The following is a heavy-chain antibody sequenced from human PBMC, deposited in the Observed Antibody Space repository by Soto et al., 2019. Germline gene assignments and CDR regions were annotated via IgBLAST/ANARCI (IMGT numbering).Heavy chain of an antibody. V-gene: IGHV3-30-3*01. CDR3: ARQWSTSGDLDY. J-gene: IGHJ4*02. CDR1: GFTFRSHS. D-gene: IGHD3-10*01. CDR2: ISYDGSIK. Sequence: QVQLVESGGGVVQPGRSLRLSCAASGFTFRSHSIQWVRQAPGKGLEWVAVISYDGSIKYYADSVKGRFTISRDNSKNPSYLQMNSLRAEDTAVFYCARQWSTSGDLDYWGQGTLVIVSS.